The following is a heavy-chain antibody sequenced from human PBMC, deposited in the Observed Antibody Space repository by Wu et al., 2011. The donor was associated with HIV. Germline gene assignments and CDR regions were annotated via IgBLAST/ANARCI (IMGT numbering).Heavy chain of an antibody. CDR1: GGTFNNSL. CDR3: VRAEEEKTGYCNTVSCWDY. CDR2: ITPPFGSA. V-gene: IGHV1-69*05. Sequence: QVQLVQSGAAVKKPGSSVKVSCRATGGTFNNSLINWVRQAPGHGLEWMGGITPPFGSANYAQTFQGRVTLTTDESTSTVYLKLSSLRSEDTAIYYCVRAEEEKTGYCNTVSCWDYWGQGTLATVSS. J-gene: IGHJ4*02. D-gene: IGHD2-2*01.